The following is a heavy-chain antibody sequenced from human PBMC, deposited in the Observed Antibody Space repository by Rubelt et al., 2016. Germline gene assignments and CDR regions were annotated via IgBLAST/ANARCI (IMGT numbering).Heavy chain of an antibody. J-gene: IGHJ2*01. V-gene: IGHV4-34*01. D-gene: IGHD3-10*01. CDR3: ATAPRGKAYFDF. CDR1: GGSFSGYY. Sequence: QVQLQQWGAGLLKPSETLSLTCAVYGGSFSGYYWSWIRQPPGKGLEWIGEINHSGSTNYNPSLKSRVTISVDTSTNQFSLRLNSVTPEDTAVYYWATAPRGKAYFDFWARGTLVTVSS. CDR2: INHSGST.